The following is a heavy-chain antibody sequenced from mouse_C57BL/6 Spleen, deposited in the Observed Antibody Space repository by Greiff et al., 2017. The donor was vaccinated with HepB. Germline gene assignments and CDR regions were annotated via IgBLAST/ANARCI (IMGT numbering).Heavy chain of an antibody. D-gene: IGHD1-1*01. V-gene: IGHV1-18*01. CDR3: ARGIYYYGSSLYYYAMDY. CDR1: GYTFTDYN. CDR2: INPNNGGT. Sequence: EVQLQQSGPELVKPGASVKIPCKASGYTFTDYNMDWVKQSHGKSLEWIGDINPNNGGTIYNQKFKGKATLTVDKSSSTAYMELRSLTSEDTAVYYCARGIYYYGSSLYYYAMDYWGQGTSVTVSS. J-gene: IGHJ4*01.